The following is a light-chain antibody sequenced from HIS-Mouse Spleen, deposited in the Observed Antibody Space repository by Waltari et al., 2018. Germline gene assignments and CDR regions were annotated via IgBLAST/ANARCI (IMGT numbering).Light chain of an antibody. Sequence: SYELTQPPSVSVSPGQTARITCSGDALPKKYAYWYQQKSGQAPVLVIYEDSKRPSGIPERCSGSSSGTMATLTISGAQVEEEADYYCYSTDSSGNHRVFGGGTKLTVL. CDR2: EDS. V-gene: IGLV3-10*01. CDR3: YSTDSSGNHRV. J-gene: IGLJ2*01. CDR1: ALPKKY.